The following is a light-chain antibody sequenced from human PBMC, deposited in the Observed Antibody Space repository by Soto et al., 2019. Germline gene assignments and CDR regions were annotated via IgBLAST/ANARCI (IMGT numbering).Light chain of an antibody. CDR1: QNIRSS. V-gene: IGKV3-15*01. CDR2: GAY. Sequence: EVVITQSPACLSASPGERVTPSCRASQNIRSSLAWYQQRPGQAPRLLIYGAYTRATGIPARFSSSGSGTDFTFTISSLQPEDIATYYCQQYDNRPPTFGQGTKVDIK. CDR3: QQYDNRPPT. J-gene: IGKJ1*01.